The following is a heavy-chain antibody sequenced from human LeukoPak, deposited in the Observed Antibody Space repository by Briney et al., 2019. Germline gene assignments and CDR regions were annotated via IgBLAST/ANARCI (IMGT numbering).Heavy chain of an antibody. CDR2: ISPNSGGT. V-gene: IGHV1-2*02. Sequence: ASVKVSCKASGFTFTGYHLHWVRQAPGQGLEWMGWISPNSGGTNYAQKFQGRVTMTRDTSISTAYMELSRLRSDDTAVYYCARSDGGELLWIFDYWGQGTLVTVSS. D-gene: IGHD1-26*01. CDR1: GFTFTGYH. CDR3: ARSDGGELLWIFDY. J-gene: IGHJ4*02.